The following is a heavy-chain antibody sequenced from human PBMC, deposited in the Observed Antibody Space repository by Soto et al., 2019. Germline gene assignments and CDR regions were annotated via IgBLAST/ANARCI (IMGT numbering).Heavy chain of an antibody. CDR1: GFTFNNYV. CDR2: MWFDGSRE. CDR3: GRSGLVGGGCEFFAH. Sequence: QVQLVESGGGVVQPGRSLRLSCEASGFTFNNYVIHWVRQAPGQGLEWVALMWFDGSREEYADSVKGRFTISRDNSKKTLDLQMNSLRGAYTAIYYSGRSGLVGGGCEFFAHWGPGTLVTVSA. J-gene: IGHJ4*02. D-gene: IGHD3-10*01. V-gene: IGHV3-33*01.